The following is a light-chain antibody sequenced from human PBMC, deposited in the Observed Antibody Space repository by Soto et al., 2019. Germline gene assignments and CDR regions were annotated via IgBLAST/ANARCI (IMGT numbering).Light chain of an antibody. V-gene: IGKV1-33*01. CDR3: QQYDQLQIT. Sequence: DIQMTQSASSLPASVGDTVTISCQASQDISKYLNWFQQKPGKAPKLLIYDVFNVETGVPSRFSGGGSATDFTLIFSNVQPEDFATYYCQQYDQLQITFGGGTKVDI. J-gene: IGKJ4*01. CDR2: DVF. CDR1: QDISKY.